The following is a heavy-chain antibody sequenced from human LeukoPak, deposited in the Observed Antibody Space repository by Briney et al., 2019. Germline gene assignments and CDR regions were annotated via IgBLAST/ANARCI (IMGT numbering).Heavy chain of an antibody. Sequence: GGSLRLSCAASGFTFSSYWMSWVRQAPGKGLEWVANIKQDGSEKYYVDSVKGRFTISRDNAKNSLYLQMNSLRAEDTAVYYCARDIGYSYGRQRYGFDIWGQGTMDTVSS. V-gene: IGHV3-7*01. CDR3: ARDIGYSYGRQRYGFDI. D-gene: IGHD5-18*01. CDR1: GFTFSSYW. J-gene: IGHJ3*02. CDR2: IKQDGSEK.